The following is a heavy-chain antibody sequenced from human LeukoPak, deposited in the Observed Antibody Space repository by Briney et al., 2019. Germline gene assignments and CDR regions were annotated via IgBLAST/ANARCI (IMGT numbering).Heavy chain of an antibody. Sequence: GASVKVSCKASGGTFSSYAISWVRQAPGQGLEWMGGIIPIFGTANYAQKFQGRVTITTDESTSTAYMELSSLRSEDTAVYYCARDDLSPDPHWFGEPQVAFDYWGQGTLVTVSS. CDR3: ARDDLSPDPHWFGEPQVAFDY. CDR1: GGTFSSYA. CDR2: IIPIFGTA. D-gene: IGHD3-10*01. V-gene: IGHV1-69*05. J-gene: IGHJ4*02.